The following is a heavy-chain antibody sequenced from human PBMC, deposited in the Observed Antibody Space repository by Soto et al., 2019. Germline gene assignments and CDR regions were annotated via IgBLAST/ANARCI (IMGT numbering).Heavy chain of an antibody. CDR2: ISAYDDKT. V-gene: IGHV1-18*01. D-gene: IGHD6-19*01. CDR1: GYPFTSYG. Sequence: QVQLVQSGAEVKKPGASVKVSCKTSGYPFTSYGINWVRQAPGQGPEWMGWISAYDDKTIYSQKFQGRVTLTADTSTTTPYMELRGLRFDDTAVYYWARDRIIAVAGRLRNWGQGTLVTVSS. J-gene: IGHJ4*02. CDR3: ARDRIIAVAGRLRN.